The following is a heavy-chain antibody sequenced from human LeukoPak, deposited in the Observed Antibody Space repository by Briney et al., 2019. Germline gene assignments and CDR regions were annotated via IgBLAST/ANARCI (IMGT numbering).Heavy chain of an antibody. V-gene: IGHV4-30-2*01. CDR2: IYHSGST. D-gene: IGHD5-18*01. CDR3: ARYSYGPKYYFDY. J-gene: IGHJ4*02. Sequence: PSETLSLTCAVSGGSISSGGYSWSWIRQPPGKGLEWIGYIYHSGSTYYNPSLKSRVTISVDRSKNQFSLKLSSVTAADTAVYYCARYSYGPKYYFDYWGQGTLVTVSS. CDR1: GGSISSGGYS.